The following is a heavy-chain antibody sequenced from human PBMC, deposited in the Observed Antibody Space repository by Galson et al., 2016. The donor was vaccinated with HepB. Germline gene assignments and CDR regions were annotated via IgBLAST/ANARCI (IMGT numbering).Heavy chain of an antibody. CDR2: ISGYDGET. CDR3: ATLSKGAIDF. J-gene: IGHJ4*02. V-gene: IGHV1-18*01. Sequence: SCKASGYIFTSYGLSWVRQAPGQGLEWMGWISGYDGETNYARKFRGRLTLTTDTSTNTAYMELRSRITEDTAVYYCATLSKGAIDFRGQGTLVTVSS. D-gene: IGHD5/OR15-5a*01. CDR1: GYIFTSYG.